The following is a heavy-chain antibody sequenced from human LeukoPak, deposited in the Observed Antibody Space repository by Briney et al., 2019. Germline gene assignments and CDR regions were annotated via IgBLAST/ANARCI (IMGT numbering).Heavy chain of an antibody. D-gene: IGHD3-3*01. CDR2: IYYSGST. Sequence: SSETLSLTCTVSGGSISSYYWSWIRQPPGKGLEWIGYIYYSGSTNYTPSLKSRVTISVDTSKNQFSLKLSSVTAADTAVYYCARALDFWSGYYGYRGQGTLVTVSS. CDR1: GGSISSYY. CDR3: ARALDFWSGYYGY. J-gene: IGHJ4*02. V-gene: IGHV4-59*01.